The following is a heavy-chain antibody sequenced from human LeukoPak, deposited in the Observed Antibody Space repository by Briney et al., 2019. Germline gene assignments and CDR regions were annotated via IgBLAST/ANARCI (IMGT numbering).Heavy chain of an antibody. D-gene: IGHD2-8*01. J-gene: IGHJ6*03. Sequence: SETLTLTCAVSGVSFSGYYWSWIRQPPGKGLEWIGEINHSGSTNYNPSLKSRITISVDASKNQFSLKLSSVTAADTAVYYCARGYCTNGVCYEEVGYYYMDVWGKGTTVTVSS. V-gene: IGHV4-34*01. CDR2: INHSGST. CDR1: GVSFSGYY. CDR3: ARGYCTNGVCYEEVGYYYMDV.